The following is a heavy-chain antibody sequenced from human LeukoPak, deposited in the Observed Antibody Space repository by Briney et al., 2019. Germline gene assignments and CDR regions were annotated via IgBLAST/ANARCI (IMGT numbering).Heavy chain of an antibody. CDR3: ARDTPTTADY. Sequence: GRSLRLSCAASGFTFSSYGMHWVRQAPGKGLEWVAVISYDGSNKYYADSVKGRFTISRDNAKNSLYLQMNSLRAEDTAVYYCARDTPTTADYWGQGTLVTVSS. J-gene: IGHJ4*02. CDR2: ISYDGSNK. V-gene: IGHV3-30*03. CDR1: GFTFSSYG. D-gene: IGHD1-7*01.